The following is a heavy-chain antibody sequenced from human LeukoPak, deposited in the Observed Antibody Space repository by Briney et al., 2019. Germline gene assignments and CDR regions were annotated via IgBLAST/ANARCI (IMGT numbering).Heavy chain of an antibody. CDR1: GGSISSYY. CDR3: ARRGVAVAGTPFDS. V-gene: IGHV4-59*08. J-gene: IGHJ4*02. D-gene: IGHD6-19*01. Sequence: SETLSLTCTVSGGSISSYYWSWIRQPPGKGLEWIGYIYHSGSTNYNPSLKSRVTISVDTSKNQFSLKLSSVTAADTAVYYCARRGVAVAGTPFDSWGQGTLVTVSS. CDR2: IYHSGST.